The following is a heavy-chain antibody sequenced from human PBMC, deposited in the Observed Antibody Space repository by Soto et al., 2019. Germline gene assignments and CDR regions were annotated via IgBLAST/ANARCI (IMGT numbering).Heavy chain of an antibody. V-gene: IGHV4-34*01. D-gene: IGHD1-26*01. Sequence: PSETLSLTCAVYGGSFSGYYWSWIRQPPGKGLEWIGEINRSGSTNYNPSLKSRVTISVDTSKNQFSLKLSSVTAADTAVYYCARGLGLYSGSYAALGIYFDYWGQGTLVTVSS. CDR1: GGSFSGYY. CDR3: ARGLGLYSGSYAALGIYFDY. CDR2: INRSGST. J-gene: IGHJ4*02.